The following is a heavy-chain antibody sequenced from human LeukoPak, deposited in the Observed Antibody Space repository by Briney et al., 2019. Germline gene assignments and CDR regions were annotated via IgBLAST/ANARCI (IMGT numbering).Heavy chain of an antibody. Sequence: GGSLRLSCVASGFTFSSHGMNWVRQAPGKGLEWVAFIRYDGSNKYYADSVKGRFTISRDNSKNTLYLQMNSLRAEDTAVYYCAKDYYYYDSSGYPSLPDYWGQGTLVTVSS. CDR3: AKDYYYYDSSGYPSLPDY. V-gene: IGHV3-30*02. CDR2: IRYDGSNK. CDR1: GFTFSSHG. J-gene: IGHJ4*02. D-gene: IGHD3-22*01.